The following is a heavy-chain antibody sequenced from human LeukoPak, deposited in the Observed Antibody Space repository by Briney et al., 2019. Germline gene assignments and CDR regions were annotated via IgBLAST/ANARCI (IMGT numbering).Heavy chain of an antibody. CDR2: ILPVYGSA. J-gene: IGHJ4*02. V-gene: IGHV1-69*13. CDR3: ARDRVGATTWVFDH. CDR1: GVKFSSYA. D-gene: IGHD1-26*01. Sequence: ASVKVSCKASGVKFSSYAISWVPQAPGQGLEWMGGILPVYGSATYSQRFQDRVTITADESTSTVYMEVRSLRSEDTALYYCARDRVGATTWVFDHWGQGTLVTVSS.